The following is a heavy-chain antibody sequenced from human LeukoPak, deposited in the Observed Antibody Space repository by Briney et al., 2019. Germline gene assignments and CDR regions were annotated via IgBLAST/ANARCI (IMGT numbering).Heavy chain of an antibody. CDR2: IYSGGNT. CDR3: ARVCSGTDCLIPD. D-gene: IGHD2-15*01. V-gene: IGHV3-53*01. Sequence: GGSLRLSCAASGFTVSNTYMSWVRQAPGNGLEWVSLIYSGGNTYYADSVKGRFAVSRDNAKNTMYLQISSLRDEDTAVYYCARVCSGTDCLIPDWGQGTLVTVSS. J-gene: IGHJ4*02. CDR1: GFTVSNTY.